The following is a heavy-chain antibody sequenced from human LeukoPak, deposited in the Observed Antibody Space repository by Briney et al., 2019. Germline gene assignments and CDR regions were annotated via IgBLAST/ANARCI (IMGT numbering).Heavy chain of an antibody. CDR1: GGSFSGYY. CDR2: INHSGST. D-gene: IGHD3-22*01. J-gene: IGHJ4*02. V-gene: IGHV4-34*01. CDR3: AVKPGYYYDSSGYYN. Sequence: SETLSLTCAVYGGSFSGYYWSWIRQPPGKGLEWIGEINHSGSTNYNPSLKSRVTISVDTSKNQFSLKLSSVTAADTAVYYWAVKPGYYYDSSGYYNWGQGTLVTVSS.